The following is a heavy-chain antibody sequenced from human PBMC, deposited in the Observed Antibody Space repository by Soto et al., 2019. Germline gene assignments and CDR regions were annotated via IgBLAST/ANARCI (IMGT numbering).Heavy chain of an antibody. Sequence: QVQLVESGGGVVQPGRSLRLSCAASGFTFSSYGMHWVRQAPGKGLEWLAVIIYDGSTKYYADSVKGRFTISRDNPKCTLYLQMNSRRAEDTAVYYCAKDRMGAGVRGYFDYWGQGTLVTVSS. V-gene: IGHV3-30*18. CDR2: IIYDGSTK. CDR3: AKDRMGAGVRGYFDY. J-gene: IGHJ4*02. CDR1: GFTFSSYG. D-gene: IGHD3-10*01.